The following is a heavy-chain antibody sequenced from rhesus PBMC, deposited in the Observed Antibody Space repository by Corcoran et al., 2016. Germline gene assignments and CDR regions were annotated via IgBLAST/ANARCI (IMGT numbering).Heavy chain of an antibody. V-gene: IGHV4S19*01. CDR3: ARDESLSGSSHY. Sequence: QVQLQESGPGLVKPSETLSLTCAVSGGSVSCSNWWSWIRQPPGKGLDGIGNYSGSSGSTYYNPSLNSRVTISTGTSKNQFSLKLSSVTAADTAVYYCARDESLSGSSHYWGQGVLVTVSS. CDR2: YSGSSGST. CDR1: GGSVSCSNW. J-gene: IGHJ4*01. D-gene: IGHD6-25*01.